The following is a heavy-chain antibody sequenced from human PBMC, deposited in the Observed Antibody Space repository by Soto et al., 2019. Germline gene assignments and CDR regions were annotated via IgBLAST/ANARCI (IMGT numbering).Heavy chain of an antibody. J-gene: IGHJ5*02. CDR3: AHGVVSGSPDWTLGGFDP. Sequence: QITLKESGPTLLSPTQTLALTCTFSGISLSTSREGVGWIRQSPGNPLEGLALLYWDDDKRYSPSLKSMLTIIKHTSKHQVVRVMTTMDPEDRGKCYCAHGVVSGSPDWTLGGFDPWVQGTLVPVSP. V-gene: IGHV2-5*02. CDR2: LYWDDDK. D-gene: IGHD1-1*01. CDR1: GISLSTSREG.